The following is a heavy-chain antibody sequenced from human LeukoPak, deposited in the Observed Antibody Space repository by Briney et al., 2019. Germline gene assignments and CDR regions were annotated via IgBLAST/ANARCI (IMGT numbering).Heavy chain of an antibody. D-gene: IGHD2-2*01. CDR3: ARDSPYCTSSDCYLDY. Sequence: GGSLRLSCAVSGFTFNTYTMSWVRQAPGKGLEWVASITSTSSYIFYADSLKGRFTISRDNAKNSLFLQMNSLRAEDTAVYYCARDSPYCTSSDCYLDYWGQGTLVTVSS. J-gene: IGHJ4*02. V-gene: IGHV3-21*01. CDR2: ITSTSSYI. CDR1: GFTFNTYT.